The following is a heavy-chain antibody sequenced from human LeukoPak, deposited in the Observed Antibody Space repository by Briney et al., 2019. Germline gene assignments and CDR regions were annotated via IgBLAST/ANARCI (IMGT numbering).Heavy chain of an antibody. V-gene: IGHV1-24*01. CDR2: FDPEDGET. CDR3: ARDRVEYSSSSGNFDY. J-gene: IGHJ4*02. CDR1: GYTLTELS. Sequence: ASVKVSYKVSGYTLTELSMHWVRQAPGKGLEWMGGFDPEDGETIYAQKFQGRVTMTEDTSTDTAYMELSSLRSEDTAVYYCARDRVEYSSSSGNFDYWGQGTLVTVSS. D-gene: IGHD6-6*01.